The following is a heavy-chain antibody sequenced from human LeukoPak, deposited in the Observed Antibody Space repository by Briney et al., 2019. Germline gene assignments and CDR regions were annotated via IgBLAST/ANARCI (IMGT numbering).Heavy chain of an antibody. J-gene: IGHJ1*01. D-gene: IGHD2-2*01. Sequence: ASVKVSCKASGGTFSSYAISWVRQAPGQGLEWMGRIIPILGIANYAQKFQGRVTITADKSTSTAYMELSSLRSEDTAVYYCATFPLLWYDIAEYFQHWGQGTLVIVSS. CDR1: GGTFSSYA. CDR3: ATFPLLWYDIAEYFQH. V-gene: IGHV1-69*04. CDR2: IIPILGIA.